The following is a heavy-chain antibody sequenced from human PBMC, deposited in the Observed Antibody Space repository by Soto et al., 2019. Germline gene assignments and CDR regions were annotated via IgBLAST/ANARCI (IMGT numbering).Heavy chain of an antibody. Sequence: QVQLVQSGAEVKKPGASLKVSCKASGYTFTSYGITWVRQAHGKGLEWLGWINEYNGNTNYAQKVQGRVTMTTDTSTSTAYMELRSLISDDTAVYYGARIGDVPYDCYGMAVWGQGTTVTVSS. V-gene: IGHV1-18*01. D-gene: IGHD3-16*01. CDR3: ARIGDVPYDCYGMAV. J-gene: IGHJ6*02. CDR2: INEYNGNT. CDR1: GYTFTSYG.